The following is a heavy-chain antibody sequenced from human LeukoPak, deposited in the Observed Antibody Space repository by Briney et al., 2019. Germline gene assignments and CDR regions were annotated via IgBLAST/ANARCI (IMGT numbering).Heavy chain of an antibody. J-gene: IGHJ4*02. CDR2: IYHSGIT. CDR1: GYSIRSGFY. V-gene: IGHV4-38-2*02. CDR3: ARHTWQWLPFDD. Sequence: SETLSLTCTVSGYSIRSGFYWGWIRQPPGKGLEWIGNIYHSGITYSTPSLKSRVTISVDTSKNQFYLKLSSVTAADTAIYYCARHTWQWLPFDDWGQGTQVTISS. D-gene: IGHD5-12*01.